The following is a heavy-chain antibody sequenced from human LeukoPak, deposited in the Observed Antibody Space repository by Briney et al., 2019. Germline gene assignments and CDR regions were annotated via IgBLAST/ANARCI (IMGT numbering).Heavy chain of an antibody. CDR1: GYTFTGYY. CDR3: ARVSGGPDY. J-gene: IGHJ4*02. V-gene: IGHV1-2*02. D-gene: IGHD3-10*01. CDR2: INPNRGGT. Sequence: ASVKVSCKASGYTFTGYYMHWVRQAPGQGLEGMGWINPNRGGTNYAQKLQGGVTMTMDTSIRKAYMELSRLRSDDTAVYYCARVSGGPDYWGQGTLVTVSS.